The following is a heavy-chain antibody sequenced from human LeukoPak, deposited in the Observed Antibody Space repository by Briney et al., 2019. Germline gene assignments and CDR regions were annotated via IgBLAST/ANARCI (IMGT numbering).Heavy chain of an antibody. Sequence: ASVKVSCKASGYTFTGQYMHWVRQAPGRGLEWMGIIYPSGGSTSYAQKFQGRVTTTRDTSTSTVYMDLSSLRSEDTAVYYCARAVITMVRGVIISWFDPWGQGTLVTVSS. CDR3: ARAVITMVRGVIISWFDP. CDR2: IYPSGGST. J-gene: IGHJ5*02. V-gene: IGHV1-46*01. CDR1: GYTFTGQY. D-gene: IGHD3-10*01.